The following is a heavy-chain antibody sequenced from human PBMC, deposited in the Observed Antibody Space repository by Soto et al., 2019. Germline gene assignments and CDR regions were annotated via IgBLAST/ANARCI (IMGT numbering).Heavy chain of an antibody. CDR2: ISYDGSNK. Sequence: QVQLVESGGGVVQPGRSLRLSCAASGFTFSSYGMHWVRQAPGKGLEWVAVISYDGSNKYYADSVKGRFTISRDNSKNTLYLQMNSLRAEDTAVYYCAKTPWNWSGTSSGAFDIWGQGTMVTVSS. CDR3: AKTPWNWSGTSSGAFDI. D-gene: IGHD3-3*01. CDR1: GFTFSSYG. V-gene: IGHV3-30*18. J-gene: IGHJ3*02.